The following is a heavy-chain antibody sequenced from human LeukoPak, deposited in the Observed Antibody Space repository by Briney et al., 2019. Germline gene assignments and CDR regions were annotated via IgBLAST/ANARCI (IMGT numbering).Heavy chain of an antibody. D-gene: IGHD3-10*01. V-gene: IGHV1-69*04. CDR3: AREEGEYYFDY. Sequence: ASLTLSCNASGGTFSSYAISWVRQAPGQGLEWMGRIIPILGIANYAQKFQGRVTITADKSTSTAYMELSSLRSEDTAVYYCAREEGEYYFDYWGQGTLVTVSS. J-gene: IGHJ4*02. CDR1: GGTFSSYA. CDR2: IIPILGIA.